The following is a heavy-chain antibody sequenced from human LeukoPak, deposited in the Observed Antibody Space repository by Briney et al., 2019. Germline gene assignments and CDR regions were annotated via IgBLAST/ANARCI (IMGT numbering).Heavy chain of an antibody. CDR2: INPSGGST. V-gene: IGHV1-46*01. J-gene: IGHJ4*02. Sequence: GASVKVSCKASGYTFTSYYMHWVRQAPGQGLEWMGIINPSGGSTSYAQKFQGRVTMTRDTSTSTVYMELSSLRSEDTAVYYCARESVLGYNSVYYFDYWGQGTLVTVFS. D-gene: IGHD5-24*01. CDR1: GYTFTSYY. CDR3: ARESVLGYNSVYYFDY.